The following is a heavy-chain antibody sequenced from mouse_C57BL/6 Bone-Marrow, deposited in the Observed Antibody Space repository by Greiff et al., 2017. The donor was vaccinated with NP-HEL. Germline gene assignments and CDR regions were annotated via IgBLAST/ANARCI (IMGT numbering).Heavy chain of an antibody. Sequence: VQRVESGPELVKPGASVKISCKASGYAFSSSWMNWVKQRPGKGLEWIGRIYPGDGDTNYNGKFKGKATLTADKSASTAYMQLSSLTSEDSAVYFCARKGYGSYWYFDDWGTGTTVTVSS. CDR2: IYPGDGDT. CDR1: GYAFSSSW. D-gene: IGHD2-1*01. J-gene: IGHJ1*03. CDR3: ARKGYGSYWYFDD. V-gene: IGHV1-82*01.